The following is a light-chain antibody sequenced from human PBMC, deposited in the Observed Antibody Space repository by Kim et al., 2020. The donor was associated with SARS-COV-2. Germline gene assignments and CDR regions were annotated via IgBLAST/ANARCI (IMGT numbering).Light chain of an antibody. J-gene: IGKJ4*02. Sequence: SPGGTDTPSCTASLRLILTSIAWSQQKPRQSPTLPFSGASNRATGIPDRGSGRGSGTDFSLSISSLEPEECAVYYCQRFSTIPCTFGAGTKG. V-gene: IGKV3-20*01. CDR1: LRLILTS. CDR2: GAS. CDR3: QRFSTIPCT.